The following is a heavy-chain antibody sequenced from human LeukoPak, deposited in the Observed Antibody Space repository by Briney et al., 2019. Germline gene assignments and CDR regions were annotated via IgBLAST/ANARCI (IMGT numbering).Heavy chain of an antibody. J-gene: IGHJ4*02. CDR1: GFTFHYYA. Sequence: GGSLRLSCAASGFTFHYYAMTWVRQAPGQGLEWISIISGNGGSIYYAESVQGRFTISRDNAKNSLYLQMNSLRAEDTAVYYCARDFRPGYSGYSPLGRFGYWGQGTLVTVSS. CDR2: ISGNGGSI. CDR3: ARDFRPGYSGYSPLGRFGY. V-gene: IGHV3-48*04. D-gene: IGHD5-12*01.